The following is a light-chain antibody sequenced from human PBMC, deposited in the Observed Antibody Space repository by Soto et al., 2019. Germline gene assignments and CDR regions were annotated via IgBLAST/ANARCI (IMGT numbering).Light chain of an antibody. V-gene: IGKV1-5*03. Sequence: DIQMTQSPSTLSASVGDRVTITCRASQSITSWLAWYQQKPGKAPKLLIYKASILESGAPSRFSGSGSGTDFTLTISSLQPDDFATHYCQHYNTYWTFGQGTKVEIK. CDR3: QHYNTYWT. CDR1: QSITSW. J-gene: IGKJ1*01. CDR2: KAS.